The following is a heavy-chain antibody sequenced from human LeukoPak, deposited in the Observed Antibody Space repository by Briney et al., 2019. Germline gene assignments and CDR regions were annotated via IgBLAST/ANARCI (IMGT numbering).Heavy chain of an antibody. D-gene: IGHD3-3*01. Sequence: SETLSLTCTVSGGSISSYYWSWIRQPAGKGLEWIGRIYTSWSTNYNPSLKRRVTMSVDTSKNQCSLTLSSVTAADTAAYYCARVVFYSTVEDFWGGYLLYNWFDPWGQGTLVTVSS. CDR3: ARVVFYSTVEDFWGGYLLYNWFDP. J-gene: IGHJ5*02. CDR2: IYTSWST. CDR1: GGSISSYY. V-gene: IGHV4-4*07.